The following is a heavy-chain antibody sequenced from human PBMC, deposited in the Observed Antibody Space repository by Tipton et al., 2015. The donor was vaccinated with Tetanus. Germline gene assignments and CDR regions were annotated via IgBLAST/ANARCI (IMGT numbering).Heavy chain of an antibody. J-gene: IGHJ5*02. Sequence: QSGPEVKQPGASVRVSCKASGYTFVAYGINWVRQAPGQGLEWMGWISAYNGNTKYAQKFQGRVTMTTDTSTSTAYMELRSLTYDDTAVYYCARGGTCGLPEPSNWLDPWGQGTQVTVSS. CDR3: ARGGTCGLPEPSNWLDP. CDR2: ISAYNGNT. CDR1: GYTFVAYG. D-gene: IGHD1-14*01. V-gene: IGHV1-18*01.